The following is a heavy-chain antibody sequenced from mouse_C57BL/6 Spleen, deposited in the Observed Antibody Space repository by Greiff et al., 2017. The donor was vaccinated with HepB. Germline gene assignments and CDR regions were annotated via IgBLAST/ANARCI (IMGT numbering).Heavy chain of an antibody. J-gene: IGHJ2*01. CDR2: INPSSGYT. D-gene: IGHD2-5*01. V-gene: IGHV1-7*01. Sequence: VHLVESGAELAKPGASVKLSCKASGYTFTSYWMHWVKQRPGQGLEWIGYINPSSGYTKYNQKFKDKATLTADKSSSTAYMQLSSLTYEDSAVYYCASPLYYSNYVVVFDYWGQGTTLTVSS. CDR3: ASPLYYSNYVVVFDY. CDR1: GYTFTSYW.